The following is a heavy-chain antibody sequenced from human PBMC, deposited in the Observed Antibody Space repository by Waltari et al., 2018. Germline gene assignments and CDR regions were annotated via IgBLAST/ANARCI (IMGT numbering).Heavy chain of an antibody. CDR2: ISGSGGST. Sequence: EVQLLESGGGLVQPGGSLRLSCAASGFTFSSYAMSWVRQAPGTGLEWVSAISGSGGSTYYADSVKGRFTISRDNSKNTLYLQMNSLRAEDTAVYYCAKAYWEDTIFGSYYYGMDVWGQGTTVTVSS. V-gene: IGHV3-23*01. D-gene: IGHD3-3*01. CDR1: GFTFSSYA. CDR3: AKAYWEDTIFGSYYYGMDV. J-gene: IGHJ6*02.